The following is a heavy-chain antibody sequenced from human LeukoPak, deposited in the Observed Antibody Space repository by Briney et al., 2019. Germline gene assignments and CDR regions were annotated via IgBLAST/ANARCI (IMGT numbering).Heavy chain of an antibody. Sequence: PGGSLRLSCAASGFTFSNYAMHWVRQPPGKGLEHVSAISPNGGSTFYANSVKGRFTISRENSKSTLYLQMGSLRAEDMAVYYCARDWADWFGEFSLGGFDYWGQGTLVTV. V-gene: IGHV3-64*01. CDR1: GFTFSNYA. D-gene: IGHD3-10*01. CDR3: ARDWADWFGEFSLGGFDY. J-gene: IGHJ4*02. CDR2: ISPNGGST.